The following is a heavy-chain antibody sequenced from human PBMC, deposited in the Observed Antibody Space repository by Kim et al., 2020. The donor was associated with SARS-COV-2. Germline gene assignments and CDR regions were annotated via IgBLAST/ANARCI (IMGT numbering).Heavy chain of an antibody. V-gene: IGHV6-1*01. CDR2: TYYRSNWYN. Sequence: SQTLSLTCGISGDTVTSSRATWNWIGQSPSRGLEWLGRTYYRSNWYNDSAVSVKSRITVNADTSKNQFSLQLKSVTPEDTAVYYCARATDPSPRQFDSWGQGTLVTVSS. CDR1: GDTVTSSRAT. J-gene: IGHJ4*02. CDR3: ARATDPSPRQFDS.